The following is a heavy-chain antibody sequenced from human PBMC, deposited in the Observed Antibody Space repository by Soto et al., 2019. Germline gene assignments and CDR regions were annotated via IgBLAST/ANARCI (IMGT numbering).Heavy chain of an antibody. V-gene: IGHV3-74*03. D-gene: IGHD3-10*01. J-gene: IGHJ4*02. CDR2: IKSDGRIT. CDR1: GFTFSDYW. Sequence: EVQLEESGGGLVQPGGSLRLSCAASGFTFSDYWMHWVRQAPGKGLVWVSLIKSDGRITTYADCVKGRFTISRDNAKNTLYVQMNSLRAEDTAVSYCAPSRSGAPFDYWGQGTLVTVSS. CDR3: APSRSGAPFDY.